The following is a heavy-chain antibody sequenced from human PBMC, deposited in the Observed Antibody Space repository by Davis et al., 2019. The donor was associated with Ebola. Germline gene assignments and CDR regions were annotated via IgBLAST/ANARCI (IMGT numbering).Heavy chain of an antibody. J-gene: IGHJ4*02. CDR2: LNAGTGNT. Sequence: ASVTVSCKASGYIFTSYAMHWVRQTPGQGLEWMGWLNAGTGNTKYSQKFQDRVTFTWDTSASTAYIELSSLTYEDTAVYSCARDVGDFGSYFDYWGQGTRVTVSS. V-gene: IGHV1-3*01. D-gene: IGHD4-17*01. CDR1: GYIFTSYA. CDR3: ARDVGDFGSYFDY.